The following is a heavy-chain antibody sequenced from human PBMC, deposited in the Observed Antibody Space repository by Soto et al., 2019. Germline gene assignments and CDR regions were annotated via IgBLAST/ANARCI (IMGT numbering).Heavy chain of an antibody. CDR1: GFTFSSYA. V-gene: IGHV3-23*01. D-gene: IGHD2-2*01. J-gene: IGHJ4*02. CDR3: AKGGRCSSTSCQYFDY. Sequence: EVQLLESGGGLVQPGGSLRLSCAASGFTFSSYAMSWVRQAPGKGLEWVSAISGSGGSTYYADSVKGRFTISRDNSKNTLYLQMNSLRAEETAVYYCAKGGRCSSTSCQYFDYWGQGTLVTVSS. CDR2: ISGSGGST.